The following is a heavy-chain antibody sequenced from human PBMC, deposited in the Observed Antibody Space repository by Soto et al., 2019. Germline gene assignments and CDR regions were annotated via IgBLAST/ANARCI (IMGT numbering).Heavy chain of an antibody. CDR2: ISYDGSNK. CDR1: GFTFSSYG. J-gene: IGHJ3*02. D-gene: IGHD3-22*01. V-gene: IGHV3-30*18. CDR3: AKGANYYDSSGYSAHAFDI. Sequence: GGSLRLSCAASGFTFSSYGMHWVRQAPGKGLEWVAVISYDGSNKYYADSVKGRFTISRDNSKNTLYLQMNSLRAEDTAVYYCAKGANYYDSSGYSAHAFDIWGQGTMVTVSS.